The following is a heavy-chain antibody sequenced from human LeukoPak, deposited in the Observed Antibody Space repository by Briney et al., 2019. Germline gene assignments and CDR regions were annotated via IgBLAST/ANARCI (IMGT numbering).Heavy chain of an antibody. J-gene: IGHJ4*02. Sequence: GGSLRLSCAASGFTFSSYWMSWARQAPGKGLEWVANIKQDGSEKYYVDSVKGRFTISRDNAKNSLYLQMNSLRAEDTAVYYCAREPVYYYGSGSYYNILSGGFDYWGQGTLVTVSS. CDR3: AREPVYYYGSGSYYNILSGGFDY. D-gene: IGHD3-10*01. CDR1: GFTFSSYW. V-gene: IGHV3-7*01. CDR2: IKQDGSEK.